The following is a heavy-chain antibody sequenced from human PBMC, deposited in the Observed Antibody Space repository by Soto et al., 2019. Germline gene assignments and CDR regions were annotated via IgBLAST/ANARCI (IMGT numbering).Heavy chain of an antibody. V-gene: IGHV3-48*02. J-gene: IGHJ4*02. CDR1: GFTFSSYS. D-gene: IGHD2-21*02. CDR2: ISSSSSTI. Sequence: EVQLVESGGGLVQPGGSLRLSCAASGFTFSSYSMNWVRQAPGKGLEWVSYISSSSSTIYYADSVKGRFTISRDNAKNSLYLQMNSLRDEDTAVYYCARDGFLCGGDCYLEMEDYWGQGTLVTVSS. CDR3: ARDGFLCGGDCYLEMEDY.